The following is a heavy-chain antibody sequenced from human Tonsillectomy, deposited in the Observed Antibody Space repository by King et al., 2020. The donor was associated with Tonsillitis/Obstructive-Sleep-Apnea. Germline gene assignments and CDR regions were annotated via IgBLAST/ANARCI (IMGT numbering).Heavy chain of an antibody. Sequence: QLVQSGAEVKKPGASVKVSCKVSGYTLTELSMHWVRQAPGKGLEWMGNFDPEDGETIYAQKFQGRVTMTEDTSTDTAYMELSSLRSEDTAVYYCATAPIAAATPIFDYWGQGTLVTVSS. CDR2: FDPEDGET. CDR1: GYTLTELS. V-gene: IGHV1-24*01. CDR3: ATAPIAAATPIFDY. D-gene: IGHD6-13*01. J-gene: IGHJ4*02.